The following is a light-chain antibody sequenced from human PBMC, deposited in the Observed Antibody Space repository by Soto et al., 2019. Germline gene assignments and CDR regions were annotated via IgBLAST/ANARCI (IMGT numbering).Light chain of an antibody. V-gene: IGKV4-1*01. CDR2: RAS. Sequence: DFVITHSPASMAVSLGERATINCKSSQSVLHSSNNENSVAWYQQKAGQRPKLLIYRASIRESGVPDRFSGSGSGTDFTLTISSLQAEDVAVYYCQQYYTGIAFGQGTRLENK. CDR1: QSVLHSSNNENS. CDR3: QQYYTGIA. J-gene: IGKJ5*01.